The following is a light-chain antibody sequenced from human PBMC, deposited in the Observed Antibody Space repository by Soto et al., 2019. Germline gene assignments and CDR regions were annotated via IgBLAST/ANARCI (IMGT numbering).Light chain of an antibody. Sequence: EIVLTQSPGTLSLSPGERATLSCRASQSVSSNYLAWYQQKPGQAPRLLIYGASGRATGIPDRFSGSGSGTDFTLTISRLEPEHFAVYYCEQYGSSLPWTFGQGTKAEIK. V-gene: IGKV3-20*01. J-gene: IGKJ1*01. CDR2: GAS. CDR3: EQYGSSLPWT. CDR1: QSVSSNY.